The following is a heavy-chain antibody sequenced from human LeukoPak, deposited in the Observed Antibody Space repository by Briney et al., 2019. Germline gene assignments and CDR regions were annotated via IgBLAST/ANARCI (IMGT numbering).Heavy chain of an antibody. Sequence: PGGSLRLSCSTSGFTFSNHFMHWVRQAPGKGLEYVSSIGPNGASTLYADSVKGRFTISRDNSKNTLYLQMNSLRAEDTAVYYCATSIVGASIFDFDYWGQGTLVTVSS. D-gene: IGHD1-26*01. V-gene: IGHV3-64*04. CDR3: ATSIVGASIFDFDY. CDR2: IGPNGAST. CDR1: GFTFSNHF. J-gene: IGHJ4*02.